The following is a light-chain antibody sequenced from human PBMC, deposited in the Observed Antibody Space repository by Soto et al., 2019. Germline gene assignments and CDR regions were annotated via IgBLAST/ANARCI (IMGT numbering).Light chain of an antibody. CDR3: XXXXXXPXLT. CDR1: QSVSSY. Sequence: EIVLTQSPATLSLSPGERATLSCRASQSVSSYLAWYQQKPGQAPRLLIYDTSNRATGIPARFSGSGSGTDFTLTISSLEXXXXXXXXXXXXXXXPXLTX. CDR2: DTS. J-gene: IGKJ4*01. V-gene: IGKV3-11*01.